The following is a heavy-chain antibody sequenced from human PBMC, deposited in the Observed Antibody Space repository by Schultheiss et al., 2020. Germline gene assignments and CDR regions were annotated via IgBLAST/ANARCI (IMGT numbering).Heavy chain of an antibody. J-gene: IGHJ4*02. D-gene: IGHD1-26*01. CDR1: GFTFSNAW. CDR3: ARGYDSGSLLDY. CDR2: IYSGGST. V-gene: IGHV3-66*01. Sequence: GGSLRLSCAASGFTFSNAWMSWVRQAPGKGLEWVALIYSGGSTDYADSVKGRFTISRDSSKNTLYLQMNSLRAEDTAVYYCARGYDSGSLLDYWGQGTLVTVSS.